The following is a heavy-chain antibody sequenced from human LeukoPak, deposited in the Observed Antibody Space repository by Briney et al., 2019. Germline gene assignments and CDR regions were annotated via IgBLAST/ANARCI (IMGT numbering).Heavy chain of an antibody. CDR1: GYTFTSYD. V-gene: IGHV1-8*03. CDR3: ARESYDILTGYYRTTNWFDP. D-gene: IGHD3-9*01. CDR2: MNPNSGNT. Sequence: ASVKVPCKASGYTFTSYDINWVRQATGQGLEWMGWMNPNSGNTGYAQKFQGRVTITRNTSISTAYMELSSLRSEDTAVYYCARESYDILTGYYRTTNWFDPWGQGTLVTVSS. J-gene: IGHJ5*02.